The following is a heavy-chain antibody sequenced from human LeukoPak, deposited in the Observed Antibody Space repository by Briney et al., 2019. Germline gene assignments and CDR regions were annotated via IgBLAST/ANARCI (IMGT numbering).Heavy chain of an antibody. CDR1: GFTFDDYA. CDR2: ISSSSSYI. J-gene: IGHJ4*02. CDR3: ARGGLFDY. V-gene: IGHV3-21*01. Sequence: GGSLRLSCAASGFTFDDYAMSWVRQTPGKGLEWVSSISSSSSYIYYADSVKGRFTISRDNAKNSLYLQMNSLRAEDTAVYYCARGGLFDYWGQGTLVTVSS. D-gene: IGHD3-16*01.